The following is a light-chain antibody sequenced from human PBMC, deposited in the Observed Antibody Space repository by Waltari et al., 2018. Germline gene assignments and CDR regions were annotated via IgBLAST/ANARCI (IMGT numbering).Light chain of an antibody. V-gene: IGLV2-14*01. CDR2: EVT. CDR3: SSFTTSSIL. J-gene: IGLJ2*01. Sequence: QSALTQPASVSGSPGQSITISCTGTSSDLGAYNSVSWYQQHPGKAPQLIIYEVTNLPPGVSTRFSGSKSGNTASLTISGLQAEDEADYYCSSFTTSSILFGGGTKLAVL. CDR1: SSDLGAYNS.